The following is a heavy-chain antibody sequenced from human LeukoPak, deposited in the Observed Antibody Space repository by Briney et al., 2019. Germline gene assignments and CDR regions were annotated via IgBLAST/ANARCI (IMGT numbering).Heavy chain of an antibody. CDR2: ISGSGGGT. J-gene: IGHJ4*02. Sequence: GGSLRLSCAASGFTFSSIAMSWVRQAPDKGLEWVSTISGSGGGTYYADSVKARFTISRDDSKNTLYLQMNSLRADDTAVYYCAKDLGRYRNNFFDYWGQGNLVTVSS. CDR1: GFTFSSIA. D-gene: IGHD1-26*01. V-gene: IGHV3-23*01. CDR3: AKDLGRYRNNFFDY.